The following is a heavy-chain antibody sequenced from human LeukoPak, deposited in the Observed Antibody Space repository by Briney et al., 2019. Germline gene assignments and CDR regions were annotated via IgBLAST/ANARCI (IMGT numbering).Heavy chain of an antibody. J-gene: IGHJ6*02. CDR2: ISAYNGNT. CDR1: GYTFTSYG. CDR3: ARDLVYGSGAPRRSYYYGMDV. Sequence: ASVKVSCKASGYTFTSYGISWVRQAPGQGLEGMGWISAYNGNTNYAQKLQGRVTMTTDTSTSTAYMELRSLRSDDTAVYYCARDLVYGSGAPRRSYYYGMDVWGQGTTVTVSS. V-gene: IGHV1-18*01. D-gene: IGHD3-10*01.